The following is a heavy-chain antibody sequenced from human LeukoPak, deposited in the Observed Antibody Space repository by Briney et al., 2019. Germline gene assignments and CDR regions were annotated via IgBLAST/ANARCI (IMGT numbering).Heavy chain of an antibody. Sequence: RGESLNISCKGSGYSFTNYWIGWVHQMPGKGLEWMGIIFPGDSDTRYSPSFQGQVTISADKSISTAYLQWSSLKASDTAMYYCARRFNWDPFNIWGQGTMVTVSS. J-gene: IGHJ3*02. CDR3: ARRFNWDPFNI. V-gene: IGHV5-51*07. D-gene: IGHD7-27*01. CDR1: GYSFTNYW. CDR2: IFPGDSDT.